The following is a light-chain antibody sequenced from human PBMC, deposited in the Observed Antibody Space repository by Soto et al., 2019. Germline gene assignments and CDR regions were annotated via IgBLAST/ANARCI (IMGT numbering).Light chain of an antibody. CDR1: QSISSG. CDR3: QQYNSYSLT. V-gene: IGKV1-5*03. J-gene: IGKJ4*01. CDR2: KAS. Sequence: DIQMTQSPSTLSASVGDRVTITCRASQSISSGLAWYQQKPGKAPKLLIYKASSLESGVPSRFSGSGSGTEFPHTISSLQPDDFATYYCQQYNSYSLTFGGGTKVEIK.